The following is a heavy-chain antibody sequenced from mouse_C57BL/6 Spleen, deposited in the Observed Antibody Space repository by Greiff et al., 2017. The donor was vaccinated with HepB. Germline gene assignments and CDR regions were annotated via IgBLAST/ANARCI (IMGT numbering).Heavy chain of an antibody. V-gene: IGHV5-4*01. CDR2: ISDGGSYT. Sequence: EVKVVESGGGLVKPGGSLKLSCAASGFTFSSYAMSWVRQTPEKRLEWVATISDGGSYTYYPDNVKGRFTISRDNAKNNLYLQMSHLKSEDTAMYYCARDWRPGAWFAYWGQGTLVTVSA. J-gene: IGHJ3*01. CDR3: ARDWRPGAWFAY. CDR1: GFTFSSYA.